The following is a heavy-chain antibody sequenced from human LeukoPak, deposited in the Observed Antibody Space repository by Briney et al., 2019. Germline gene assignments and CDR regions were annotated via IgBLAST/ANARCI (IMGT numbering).Heavy chain of an antibody. CDR3: ARVLGCSGGSCHLGYYYYGMDV. CDR1: GGSISSYY. CDR2: IYYSGGT. D-gene: IGHD2-15*01. J-gene: IGHJ6*02. Sequence: PSETLSLTCTVSGGSISSYYWSWIRQPPGKGLEWVGYIYYSGGTNYNPSLKSRVTISGDTSKNQFSLKLSSVRAADTAVYYGARVLGCSGGSCHLGYYYYGMDVWGHGTTVTVSS. V-gene: IGHV4-59*01.